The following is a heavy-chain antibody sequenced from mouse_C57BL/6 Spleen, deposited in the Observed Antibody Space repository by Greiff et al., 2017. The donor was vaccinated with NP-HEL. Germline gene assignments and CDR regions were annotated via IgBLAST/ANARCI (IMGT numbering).Heavy chain of an antibody. J-gene: IGHJ3*01. D-gene: IGHD5-5*01. CDR1: GYSITSGYY. CDR2: ISYDGSN. Sequence: EVKLMESGPGLVKPSQSLSLTCSVTGYSITSGYYWNWIRQFPGNKLEWMGYISYDGSNNYNPSLKNRISITRDTSKNQFFLKLNSVTTEDTATYYCARGLPGAYWGQGTLVTVSA. V-gene: IGHV3-6*01. CDR3: ARGLPGAY.